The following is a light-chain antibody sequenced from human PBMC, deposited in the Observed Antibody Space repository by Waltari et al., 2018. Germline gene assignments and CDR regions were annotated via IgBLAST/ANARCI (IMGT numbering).Light chain of an antibody. V-gene: IGKV4-1*01. CDR3: QQYYSTRLLT. CDR1: QSVLYSSNNKNY. J-gene: IGKJ4*01. Sequence: DIVMTQSPDSLAVSLGERATINCKSSQSVLYSSNNKNYLAWYQQKPGQAPKLLIYWASTRESGVPDRFSGSGSGTDFTLTISSLQAEDVAVYYCQQYYSTRLLTFGGGTKVEIK. CDR2: WAS.